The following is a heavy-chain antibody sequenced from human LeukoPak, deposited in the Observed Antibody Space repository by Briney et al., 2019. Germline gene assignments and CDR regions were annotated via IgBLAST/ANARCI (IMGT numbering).Heavy chain of an antibody. CDR3: ARDGHLVVPAAMASWFDP. D-gene: IGHD2-2*01. Sequence: SETLSLTCTVSGGSISSYYWIWIRQPPSKGLELIGLIYTSDSTNYNPSLHIRVTMSVDTSKNQFSLKLSPVPAAETAVYYCARDGHLVVPAAMASWFDPWGQRTLVTVAS. J-gene: IGHJ5*02. CDR1: GGSISSYY. CDR2: IYTSDST. V-gene: IGHV4-4*07.